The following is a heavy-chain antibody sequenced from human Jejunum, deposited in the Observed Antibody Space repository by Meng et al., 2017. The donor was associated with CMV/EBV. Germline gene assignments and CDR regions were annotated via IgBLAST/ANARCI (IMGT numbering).Heavy chain of an antibody. D-gene: IGHD6-13*01. CDR1: GYTFSNYG. CDR3: ARGGYISSWYVAPDY. V-gene: IGHV1-18*01. Sequence: QVQLVQSGAEMKKPGASVKVSCKASGYTFSNYGISWLRQAPGQGLEWMGWISAYNGNTNYAQNFQGRLTVTTDTSTNTAYMELTLLRSDDTAVYFCARGGYISSWYVAPDYWGQGTLVTVSS. J-gene: IGHJ4*02. CDR2: ISAYNGNT.